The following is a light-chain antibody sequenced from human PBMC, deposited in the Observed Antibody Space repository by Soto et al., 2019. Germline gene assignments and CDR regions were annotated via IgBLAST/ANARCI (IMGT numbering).Light chain of an antibody. CDR1: QSISSN. V-gene: IGKV3-15*01. CDR2: GAS. Sequence: EIVMTQSPATLSVSPGERATLSCRASQSISSNLAWYQQKPGQAPRLLIYGASTRATGIPARFSGSGSGTEFTLTISSLQSEDFAVYYWQQYSIWPYTFGQGLKLEIK. J-gene: IGKJ2*01. CDR3: QQYSIWPYT.